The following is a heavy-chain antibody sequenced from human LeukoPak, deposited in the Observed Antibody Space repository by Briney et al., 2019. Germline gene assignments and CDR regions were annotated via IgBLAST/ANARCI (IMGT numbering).Heavy chain of an antibody. D-gene: IGHD6-19*01. Sequence: SETLSLTCTVSGGSISNYYWSWIRQPPGKGLEWIGYFYYSESTNYNPSLKSRVTISVDTSKNQFSLKLNSVTAADTAVYYCARPYSSGWYGAFDIWGQGTIVTVSS. CDR2: FYYSEST. J-gene: IGHJ3*02. CDR3: ARPYSSGWYGAFDI. V-gene: IGHV4-59*01. CDR1: GGSISNYY.